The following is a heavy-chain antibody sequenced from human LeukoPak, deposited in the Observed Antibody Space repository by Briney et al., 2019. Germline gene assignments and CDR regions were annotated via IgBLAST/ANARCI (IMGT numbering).Heavy chain of an antibody. V-gene: IGHV3-23*01. J-gene: IGHJ6*03. CDR3: ARDPSSWYYYYMDV. CDR2: VSGSGGST. CDR1: GFTFSSYA. Sequence: GGSLRLSCAASGFTFSSYAMSWVRQAPGKGLEWVSAVSGSGGSTYYADSVKGRFTISRDNAKNSLYLQMNSLRAEDTAVYYCARDPSSWYYYYMDVWGKGTTVTVSS. D-gene: IGHD6-13*01.